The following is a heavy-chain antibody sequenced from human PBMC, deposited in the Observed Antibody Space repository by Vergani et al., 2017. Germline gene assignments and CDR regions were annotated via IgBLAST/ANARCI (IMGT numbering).Heavy chain of an antibody. CDR3: ASGTVTTYYYYYGMDV. D-gene: IGHD4-17*01. V-gene: IGHV4-61*02. Sequence: QVQLQESGPGLVKPSQTLSLTCTVSGGSISSGSYYWSWIRQPAGKGLEWIGRIYTSGSPNYNPSLKSRVTLSVDTSKNQFSLKLSSVTAADTAVYYCASGTVTTYYYYYGMDVWGQGTTVTVSS. CDR1: GGSISSGSYY. CDR2: IYTSGSP. J-gene: IGHJ6*02.